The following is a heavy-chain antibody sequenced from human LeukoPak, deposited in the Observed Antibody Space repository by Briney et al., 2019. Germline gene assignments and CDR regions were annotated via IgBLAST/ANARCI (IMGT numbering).Heavy chain of an antibody. D-gene: IGHD4-23*01. Sequence: ASVTVSCTASGYTFTSYLIYWVRQAPGQRLEWMGWINTGNGNTKYSQKFQGRVTITRDTSASTAYMELNSLRSEDTAVYYCARGRGGATVGYFDYWGQGTLVTVSS. J-gene: IGHJ4*02. V-gene: IGHV1-3*04. CDR2: INTGNGNT. CDR1: GYTFTSYL. CDR3: ARGRGGATVGYFDY.